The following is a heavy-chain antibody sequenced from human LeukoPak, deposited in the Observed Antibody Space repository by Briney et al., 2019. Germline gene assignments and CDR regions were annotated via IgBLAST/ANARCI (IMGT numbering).Heavy chain of an antibody. CDR3: ASPQDCSSTSCYWFDP. CDR2: IYHSGST. V-gene: IGHV4-39*07. J-gene: IGHJ5*02. CDR1: GGSISSGDYY. Sequence: SETLSLTCTVSGGSISSGDYYWSWIRQPPGKGLEWIGSIYHSGSTYYNPSLKSRVTVSVDTSKNQFSLKLSSVTAADTAVYYCASPQDCSSTSCYWFDPWGQGTLVTVSS. D-gene: IGHD2-2*01.